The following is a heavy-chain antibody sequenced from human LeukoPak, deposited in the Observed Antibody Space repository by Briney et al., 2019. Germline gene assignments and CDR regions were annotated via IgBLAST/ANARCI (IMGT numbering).Heavy chain of an antibody. CDR1: GGSITAGNHH. CDR2: VYYSGSI. D-gene: IGHD3-16*01. V-gene: IGHV4-39*01. Sequence: SETLSPTCTVSGGSITAGNHHWGWIRQPPGKGLEWIGSVYYSGSIFSDTSHKSRVTISGDTSKNQFSLSLSSVTAADTAVYYCARLNTGYVTAPHDSWGQGMLVTVSS. CDR3: ARLNTGYVTAPHDS. J-gene: IGHJ5*01.